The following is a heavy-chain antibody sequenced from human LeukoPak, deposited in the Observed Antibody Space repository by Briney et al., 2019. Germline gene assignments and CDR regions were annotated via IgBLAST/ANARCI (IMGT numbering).Heavy chain of an antibody. D-gene: IGHD3-10*01. J-gene: IGHJ4*02. CDR2: IIPIFGTA. CDR1: GGTFSSYA. CDR3: ARNNMVRGLACLGY. Sequence: ASVKVSCKASGGTFSSYAISWVRQAPGQGLEWMGGIIPIFGTANYAQKFQGRVTITTDESTSTAYMELGSLRSEDTAVYYCARNNMVRGLACLGYWGQGTLVTVSS. V-gene: IGHV1-69*05.